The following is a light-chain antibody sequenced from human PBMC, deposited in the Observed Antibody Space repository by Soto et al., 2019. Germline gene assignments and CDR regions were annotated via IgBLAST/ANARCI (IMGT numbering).Light chain of an antibody. CDR2: GVS. CDR3: SSYTSSGTYV. J-gene: IGLJ1*01. CDR1: SSDVGGYEF. V-gene: IGLV2-14*01. Sequence: QSVLTQPASVSGSPGQSITISCTGASSDVGGYEFVSWYQQHPDNAPKLIIYGVSDRPSGESSRFSGSKSANTASLTISGLQAEDEADYYCSSYTSSGTYVFGTGTKVTVL.